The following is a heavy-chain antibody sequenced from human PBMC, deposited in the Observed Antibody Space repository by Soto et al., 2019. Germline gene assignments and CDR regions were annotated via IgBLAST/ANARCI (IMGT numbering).Heavy chain of an antibody. J-gene: IGHJ4*02. D-gene: IGHD3-9*01. CDR2: ISGSGGST. CDR1: GFPFSSYA. CDR3: AKTSGGLVNDPAPYYFDY. V-gene: IGHV3-23*01. Sequence: GGSLRLSCAASGFPFSSYAMSWVSQAPGKGLEWVSAISGSGGSTYYADSVKGRFTISRDNSKNTLYLQMNSLRAEDTAVYYCAKTSGGLVNDPAPYYFDYWGQGTLVTVSS.